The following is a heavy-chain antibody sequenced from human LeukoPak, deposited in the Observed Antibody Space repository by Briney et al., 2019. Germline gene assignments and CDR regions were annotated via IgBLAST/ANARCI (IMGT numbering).Heavy chain of an antibody. J-gene: IGHJ4*02. D-gene: IGHD1-14*01. CDR2: ISGSGGST. CDR1: GFTVSSNY. V-gene: IGHV3-23*01. Sequence: PGGSLRLSCAASGFTVSSNYMSWVRQAPGKGLEWVSAISGSGGSTYYADSVKGRFTISRDNSKNTLYLQMNSLRAEDTAVYYCAKDWANLYYFDYWGQGTLVTVSS. CDR3: AKDWANLYYFDY.